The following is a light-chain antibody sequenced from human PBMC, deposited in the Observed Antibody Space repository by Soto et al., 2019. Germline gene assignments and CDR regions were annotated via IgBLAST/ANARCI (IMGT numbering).Light chain of an antibody. Sequence: QSVLIQPPSASATPGQRVTISCSGGSSNIGSNTVNWYQKFPGTAPKLLINRNIERPSGVPDRFSGSKSGTSASLAISGLQSEDEADYYCSTWDDSLDGGVFGGGTKLTVL. CDR3: STWDDSLDGGV. CDR2: RNI. V-gene: IGLV1-44*01. CDR1: SSNIGSNT. J-gene: IGLJ3*02.